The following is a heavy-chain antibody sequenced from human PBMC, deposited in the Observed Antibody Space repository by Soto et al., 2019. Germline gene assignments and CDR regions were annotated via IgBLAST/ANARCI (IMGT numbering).Heavy chain of an antibody. CDR1: GGSISSYY. CDR3: ARDWDFMVVVPAAGTYYYYGMDV. D-gene: IGHD6-13*01. Sequence: KSSETLSLTCTVTGGSISSYYWSWIRQPAGKGLEWIGRSYTSGSTNYNPSLKSRVTMSVDTSKNQFSLKLSSVTAADTAVYYCARDWDFMVVVPAAGTYYYYGMDVWGQGTTVTVSS. J-gene: IGHJ6*02. V-gene: IGHV4-4*07. CDR2: SYTSGST.